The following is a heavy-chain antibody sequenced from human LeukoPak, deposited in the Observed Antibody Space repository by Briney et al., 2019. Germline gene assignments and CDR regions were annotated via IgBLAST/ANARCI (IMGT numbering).Heavy chain of an antibody. D-gene: IGHD6-19*01. J-gene: IGHJ4*02. Sequence: PGWSLRLSCAASVFSFSDYYMSWIRQAPGKGREWVSYICSSGSTIYYADSVKGRFTISRDNAKNSLYLQMNSLRAEDTAVYYCARDQKVQWLGLDYWGQGTLVTVSS. CDR3: ARDQKVQWLGLDY. CDR2: ICSSGSTI. V-gene: IGHV3-11*01. CDR1: VFSFSDYY.